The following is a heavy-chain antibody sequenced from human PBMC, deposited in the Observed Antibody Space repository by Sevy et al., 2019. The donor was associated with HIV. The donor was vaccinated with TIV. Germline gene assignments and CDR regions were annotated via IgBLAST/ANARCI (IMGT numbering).Heavy chain of an antibody. CDR3: ARGGPSVAVIDYYYYLDV. Sequence: GGSLRLSCAASGFTFSSYAMHWVRQAPGKGLEWVAVISYDGSNKYYADSVKGRFTISRDNSKNTLYLQMNSLRAEYTAVYYCARGGPSVAVIDYYYYLDVWGKGTTVTVSS. CDR1: GFTFSSYA. D-gene: IGHD2-15*01. J-gene: IGHJ6*03. CDR2: ISYDGSNK. V-gene: IGHV3-30-3*01.